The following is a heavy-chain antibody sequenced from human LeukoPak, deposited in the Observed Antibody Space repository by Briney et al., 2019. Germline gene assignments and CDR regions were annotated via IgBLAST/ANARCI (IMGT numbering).Heavy chain of an antibody. CDR1: DYSISSGNY. V-gene: IGHV4-38-2*01. Sequence: KSSETLSLTCAVSDYSISSGNYWGWIRQPPGKGLEWIGSVYHSGSTHYRPSLKNRVTISVDTSKNQFSLKLSSVTAADTAVYYCARNDSSGYFDYWGQGTLVTVSS. CDR3: ARNDSSGYFDY. D-gene: IGHD3-22*01. J-gene: IGHJ4*02. CDR2: VYHSGST.